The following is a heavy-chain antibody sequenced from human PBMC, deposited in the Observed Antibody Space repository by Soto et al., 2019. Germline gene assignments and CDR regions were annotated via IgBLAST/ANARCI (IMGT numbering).Heavy chain of an antibody. CDR3: AKKGSGHDKIPGGGMDA. CDR1: GFTFSSYA. Sequence: GGSLRLSCAASGFTFSSYAMSWVRQAPGKGLEWVSAISGSGGSTYYADSVKGRFTISRDNSKNTLYLQMNSLRAEDTAVYYCAKKGSGHDKIPGGGMDAWGQGTTVTVYS. D-gene: IGHD5-12*01. CDR2: ISGSGGST. V-gene: IGHV3-23*01. J-gene: IGHJ6*02.